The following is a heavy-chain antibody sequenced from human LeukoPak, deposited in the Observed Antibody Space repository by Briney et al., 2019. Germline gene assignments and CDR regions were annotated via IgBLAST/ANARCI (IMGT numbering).Heavy chain of an antibody. D-gene: IGHD6-13*01. CDR2: IYYSGST. CDR1: GGSISSSSYY. CDR3: ATQYSSSWRRYFQH. Sequence: PSETLSLTCTVSGGSISSSSYYWGWIRQPPGKGLERIGSIYYSGSTYYNPSLKSRVTISVDTSKNQFSLKLSSVTAADTAVYYCATQYSSSWRRYFQHWGQGTLVTVSS. J-gene: IGHJ1*01. V-gene: IGHV4-39*07.